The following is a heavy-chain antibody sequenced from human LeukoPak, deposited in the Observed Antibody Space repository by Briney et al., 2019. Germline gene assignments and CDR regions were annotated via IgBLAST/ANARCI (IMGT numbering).Heavy chain of an antibody. Sequence: PGGSLRLSCTASGFTFGDYAMSWFRQAPGKGLEWVGFIRSKAYGGITEYAASVKGRFAISRDDSKSIAYLQMNSLKTEDTAVYYCTLTPYDYVSLAWFDPWGQGTLVTVSS. V-gene: IGHV3-49*03. CDR3: TLTPYDYVSLAWFDP. CDR2: IRSKAYGGIT. CDR1: GFTFGDYA. J-gene: IGHJ5*02. D-gene: IGHD3-16*01.